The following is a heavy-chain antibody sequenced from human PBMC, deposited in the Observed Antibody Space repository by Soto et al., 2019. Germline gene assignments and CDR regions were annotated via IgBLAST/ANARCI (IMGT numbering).Heavy chain of an antibody. CDR3: ARTDSRPQDFDY. V-gene: IGHV1-18*01. J-gene: IGHJ4*02. D-gene: IGHD6-13*01. CDR2: ISAYNGNT. CDR1: GYTFTSYG. Sequence: ASVKVSCKASGYTFTSYGISWVRQAPGQGLEWMGWISAYNGNTNYAQKLQGRVTMTTDTSTNTAYMELRSLRSDDTAMYYCARTDSRPQDFDYWGQGTLVTVSS.